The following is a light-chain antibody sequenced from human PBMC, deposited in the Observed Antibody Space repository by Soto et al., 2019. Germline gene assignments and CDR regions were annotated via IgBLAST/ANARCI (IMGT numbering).Light chain of an antibody. Sequence: DIQMTQSPSSLSASVGDRVTITCRASQDISNFLVWFQQKPGKAPNLLIYGASTLQSGVPSRFSGSGSGTDFTLPISSLQPEDVATYFCQKYNSAPFTFSPGTTVDNK. CDR2: GAS. CDR1: QDISNF. J-gene: IGKJ3*01. CDR3: QKYNSAPFT. V-gene: IGKV1-27*01.